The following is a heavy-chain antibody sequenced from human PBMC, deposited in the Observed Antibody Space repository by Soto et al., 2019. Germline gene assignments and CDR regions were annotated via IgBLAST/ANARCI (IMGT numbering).Heavy chain of an antibody. CDR3: ARETLRWYYFDY. Sequence: SETLSLTCTVSGGSVSSGSYYWSWIRQPPGKGLEWIGYIYYSGSTNYNPSLKSRVTISVDTSKNQFSLKLSAVTAADTAVYYCARETLRWYYFDYWGQGTLVTVSS. D-gene: IGHD4-17*01. CDR1: GGSVSSGSYY. J-gene: IGHJ4*02. CDR2: IYYSGST. V-gene: IGHV4-61*01.